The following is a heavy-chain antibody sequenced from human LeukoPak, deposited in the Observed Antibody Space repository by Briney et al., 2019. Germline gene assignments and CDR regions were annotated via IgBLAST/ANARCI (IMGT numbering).Heavy chain of an antibody. J-gene: IGHJ4*02. CDR3: ASTQTYYDSSGSFDY. Sequence: GASVKVSCKASGYTFTSYGISWVRQAPGQGLEWMGWISAYNGNTNYAQKLQGRVTMTTDTSTSTAYMELRSLRSDDTAVYYCASTQTYYDSSGSFDYWGQGTLVTVSS. CDR1: GYTFTSYG. V-gene: IGHV1-18*01. CDR2: ISAYNGNT. D-gene: IGHD3-22*01.